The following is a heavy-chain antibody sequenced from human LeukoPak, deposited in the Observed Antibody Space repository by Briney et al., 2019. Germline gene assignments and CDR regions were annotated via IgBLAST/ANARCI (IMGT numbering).Heavy chain of an antibody. CDR2: IYYSGST. V-gene: IGHV4-39*01. J-gene: IGHJ6*02. D-gene: IGHD6-19*01. CDR1: GGSISSSSSY. CDR3: ARGIAVAGTFWGDYYYYGMDV. Sequence: SETLSLTCTVSGGSISSSSSYWGWIRQPPGKGLEWIGSIYYSGSTYYNPSLKSRVTISVDTSKNQFSLKLSSVTAADTAVYYCARGIAVAGTFWGDYYYYGMDVWGQGTTVTVSS.